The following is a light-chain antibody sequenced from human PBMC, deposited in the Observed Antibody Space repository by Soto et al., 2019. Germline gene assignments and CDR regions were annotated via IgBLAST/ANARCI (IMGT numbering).Light chain of an antibody. J-gene: IGLJ1*01. V-gene: IGLV2-14*01. CDR3: NSYTSSTTPYV. CDR1: SSDVGGYNY. Sequence: QSALTQPASVSGSPGQSITISCTGTSSDVGGYNYVSWYQQHPGKAPKVIIYDVSNRPSGVSNRFSGSKSGNTASLTISGLQAEDEDDYYCNSYTSSTTPYVFGPGTKLTVL. CDR2: DVS.